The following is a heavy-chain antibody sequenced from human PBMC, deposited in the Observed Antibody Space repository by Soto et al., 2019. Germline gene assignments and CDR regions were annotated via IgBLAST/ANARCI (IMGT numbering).Heavy chain of an antibody. D-gene: IGHD3-22*01. Sequence: PGGSLRLSCAASGFTFSSYWMHWVRQAPGKGLVWVSHINFDGSSTTYADSVKGRFTISRDNAKNTLYLQMNSLRAEDTAVYYCARVIGYYDSSGYPEVYFQHWGQGTLVTVS. V-gene: IGHV3-74*01. CDR1: GFTFSSYW. J-gene: IGHJ1*01. CDR3: ARVIGYYDSSGYPEVYFQH. CDR2: INFDGSST.